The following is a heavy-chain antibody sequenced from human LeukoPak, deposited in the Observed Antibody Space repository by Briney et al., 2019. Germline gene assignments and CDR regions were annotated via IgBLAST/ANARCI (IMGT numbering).Heavy chain of an antibody. CDR1: GLTFTNYS. CDR2: ISRSSRYI. Sequence: PGGSLRLSCAASGLTFTNYSMNWVRQAPGMGLEWVSSISRSSRYIDYADSVKGRFTISRDNAKNSLYLQMNSLRAEDTAVYYCARTRNLGYCSSTSWPNFYYWGQGTLVTVSS. D-gene: IGHD2-2*01. V-gene: IGHV3-21*01. CDR3: ARTRNLGYCSSTSWPNFYY. J-gene: IGHJ4*02.